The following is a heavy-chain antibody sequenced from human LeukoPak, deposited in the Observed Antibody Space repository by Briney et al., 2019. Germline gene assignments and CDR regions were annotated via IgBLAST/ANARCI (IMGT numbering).Heavy chain of an antibody. Sequence: GASVKVSCKSSGGTFSSYAISWVRQAPGQGLEWMGGIIPIFGTANYAQKFQGRVTITTDESTSTAYMELSSLRSEDTAVYYCARDYDGFSDYWGQGTLVTVSS. CDR1: GGTFSSYA. D-gene: IGHD3-22*01. CDR3: ARDYDGFSDY. J-gene: IGHJ4*02. CDR2: IIPIFGTA. V-gene: IGHV1-69*05.